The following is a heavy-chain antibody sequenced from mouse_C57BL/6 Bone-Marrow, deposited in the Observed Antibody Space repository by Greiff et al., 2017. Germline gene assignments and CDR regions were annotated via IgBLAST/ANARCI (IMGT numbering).Heavy chain of an antibody. D-gene: IGHD1-1*01. CDR2: IDPEDGDT. Sequence: VQLQQSGAALVKPGASVKLSCTASGFNIKDYYMHWVKQRTDQGLEWIGRIDPEDGDTTYAPKFQGKATITADTSSNTAYLQLSSLTSEDTGVYYCARWAYGSRRRTWFAYWGQGTLVTVSA. CDR1: GFNIKDYY. CDR3: ARWAYGSRRRTWFAY. J-gene: IGHJ3*01. V-gene: IGHV14-2*01.